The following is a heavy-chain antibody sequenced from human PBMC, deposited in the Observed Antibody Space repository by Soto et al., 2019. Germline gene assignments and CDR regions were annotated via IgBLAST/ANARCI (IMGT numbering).Heavy chain of an antibody. V-gene: IGHV3-23*01. CDR3: VQATVVVINGGDFDY. CDR1: GFTYVKYA. D-gene: IGHD3-22*01. CDR2: ISGDAGRT. Sequence: EVQLLESGGALVQPGGSLRLSCEASGFTYVKYAMSWVRQAPGKGLEWVSGISGDAGRTFYADSVKGRFTISRDNSKNTVYLQMNSLRVEDTAVYYCVQATVVVINGGDFDYWGQGTLVTVSS. J-gene: IGHJ4*02.